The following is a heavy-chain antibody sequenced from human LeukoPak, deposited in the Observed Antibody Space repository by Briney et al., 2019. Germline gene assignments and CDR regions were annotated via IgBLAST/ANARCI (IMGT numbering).Heavy chain of an antibody. CDR2: IYYSGST. J-gene: IGHJ6*03. V-gene: IGHV4-39*01. CDR3: ARSIEDIVVVVTTTDYYFYMDV. D-gene: IGHD2-15*01. CDR1: GGSISRSSYY. Sequence: SETLSLTCSVSGGSISRSSYYWGWIRQPPGKGLEWIGSIYYSGSTYYNPSLKSRVTISVDTSKNQFSLKLNSVTAADTAVYYCARSIEDIVVVVTTTDYYFYMDVRGKGTTVTVSS.